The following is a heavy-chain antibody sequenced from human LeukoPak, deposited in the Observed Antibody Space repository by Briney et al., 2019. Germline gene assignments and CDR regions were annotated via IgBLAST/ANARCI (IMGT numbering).Heavy chain of an antibody. J-gene: IGHJ5*02. CDR3: ARGGKSAYGWFDP. CDR1: GYSFTSYW. CDR2: IDPSDSYT. Sequence: GESLRISRKGSGYSFTSYWISWVRQMPGKGLEWMGTIDPSDSYTNYSPSFQGHVTISADKSISTAYLQWSSLKASDTAMYYCARGGKSAYGWFDPWGQGALVTVSS. V-gene: IGHV5-10-1*01. D-gene: IGHD5-12*01.